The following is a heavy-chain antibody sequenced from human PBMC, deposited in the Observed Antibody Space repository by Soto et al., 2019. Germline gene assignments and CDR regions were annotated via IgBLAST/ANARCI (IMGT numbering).Heavy chain of an antibody. CDR3: ARAGYYYDSSGYQPYFQH. J-gene: IGHJ1*01. Sequence: SETLSLTCTVSGGSISSGGYYWSWIRQHPGKGLEWIGYIYYSGSTYYNPSLKSRVTISVDTSKNQFSLKLSSVTAADTAVYYCARAGYYYDSSGYQPYFQHWGRGTLVTVSS. CDR1: GGSISSGGYY. CDR2: IYYSGST. V-gene: IGHV4-31*03. D-gene: IGHD3-22*01.